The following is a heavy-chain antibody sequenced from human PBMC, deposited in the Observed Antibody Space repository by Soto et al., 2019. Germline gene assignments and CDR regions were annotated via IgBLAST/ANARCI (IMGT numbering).Heavy chain of an antibody. CDR3: ARGERQQQRDT. J-gene: IGHJ5*02. D-gene: IGHD6-13*01. Sequence: SETLSLTCTVSGGSISSYYWSWIRQPPGKGLEWIGYIYYSGSTNYNPSLKSRVTISVDTSKNQFSLKLSSVTAADTAVYYCARGERQQQRDTWGRGILVTVSS. V-gene: IGHV4-59*01. CDR2: IYYSGST. CDR1: GGSISSYY.